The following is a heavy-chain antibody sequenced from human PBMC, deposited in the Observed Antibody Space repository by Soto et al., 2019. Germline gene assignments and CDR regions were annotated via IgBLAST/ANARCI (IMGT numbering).Heavy chain of an antibody. CDR1: GCTFINYA. Sequence: GGPQRLRCAAAGCTFINYARSWVRQAPGRGLEWVSAISGSGYNTYYADSVKGRFTISRDNSKNTLYLQMSSLRAEDTAVYYCTKDPKDPDDAFDIWGQGTMVTVSS. CDR3: TKDPKDPDDAFDI. V-gene: IGHV3-23*01. J-gene: IGHJ3*02. CDR2: ISGSGYNT.